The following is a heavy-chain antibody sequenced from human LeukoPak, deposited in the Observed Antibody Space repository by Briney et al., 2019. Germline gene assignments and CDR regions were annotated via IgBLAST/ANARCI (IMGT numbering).Heavy chain of an antibody. J-gene: IGHJ4*02. Sequence: GGSLRLSCAASGFTFSSYGMSWVRQAPGKGLEWVSAISGSGGSTYYADSVKGRFTISRDNSKNTLYLQMNSRRAEDTAVYYCAKDSGYSYGYLGYWGQGTLVTVSS. D-gene: IGHD5-18*01. CDR2: ISGSGGST. V-gene: IGHV3-23*01. CDR3: AKDSGYSYGYLGY. CDR1: GFTFSSYG.